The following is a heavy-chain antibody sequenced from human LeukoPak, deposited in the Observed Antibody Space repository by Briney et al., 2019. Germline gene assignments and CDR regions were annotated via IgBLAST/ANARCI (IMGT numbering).Heavy chain of an antibody. Sequence: GGSLRLSCAASGFTFDDYGMSWVRQGPGKGLEWVSGINWNGGNTGYADSVKGRFTIFRDNAKNSLYLEMDSLRVEDTALYYCAKTSDGNWFDPWGQGTLVTVSS. J-gene: IGHJ5*02. D-gene: IGHD1-26*01. V-gene: IGHV3-20*04. CDR1: GFTFDDYG. CDR3: AKTSDGNWFDP. CDR2: INWNGGNT.